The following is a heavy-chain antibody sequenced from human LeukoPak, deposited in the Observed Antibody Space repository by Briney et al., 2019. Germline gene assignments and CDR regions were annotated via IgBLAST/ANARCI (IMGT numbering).Heavy chain of an antibody. CDR2: IKQDGSEK. Sequence: GSLRLSCAASGFTFSSYWMSWVRQAPGKGLEWVANIKQDGSEKYYVDSVKGRFTISRDNAKNSLYLQMNSLRAEDTAVYYCARDAGGPDHPEAFDIWGQGTMVTVSS. CDR1: GFTFSSYW. V-gene: IGHV3-7*01. CDR3: ARDAGGPDHPEAFDI. D-gene: IGHD1-1*01. J-gene: IGHJ3*02.